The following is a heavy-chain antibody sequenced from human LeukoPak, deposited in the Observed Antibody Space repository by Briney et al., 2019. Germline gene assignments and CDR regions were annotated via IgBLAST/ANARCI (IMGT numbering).Heavy chain of an antibody. D-gene: IGHD3-22*01. Sequence: GGSLRLSCAASGFTFTTYWMSWVRQLPGKGLEWVANINQDGTEKYYVDSVKGRFTISRDNAKNSLYLQMNSLRAEDTAVYYCAREPTYYYDSSGYYSAFDIWGQGTMVTVSS. CDR2: INQDGTEK. CDR1: GFTFTTYW. V-gene: IGHV3-7*01. J-gene: IGHJ3*02. CDR3: AREPTYYYDSSGYYSAFDI.